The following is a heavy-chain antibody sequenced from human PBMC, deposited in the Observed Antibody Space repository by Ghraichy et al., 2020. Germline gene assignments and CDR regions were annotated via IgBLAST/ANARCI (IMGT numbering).Heavy chain of an antibody. CDR2: ISSNGGST. CDR3: AREERWLQFGYYYYGMDV. Sequence: ETLSLTCAASGFTFSSYAMHWVRQAPGKGLEYVSAISSNGGSTYYANSVKGRFTISRDNSKNTLYLQMGSLRAEDMAVYYCAREERWLQFGYYYYGMDVWGQGTTVTVSS. J-gene: IGHJ6*02. D-gene: IGHD5-24*01. CDR1: GFTFSSYA. V-gene: IGHV3-64*01.